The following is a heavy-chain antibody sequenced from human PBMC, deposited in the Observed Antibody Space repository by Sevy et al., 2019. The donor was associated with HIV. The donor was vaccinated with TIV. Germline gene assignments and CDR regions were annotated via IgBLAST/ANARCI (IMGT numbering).Heavy chain of an antibody. J-gene: IGHJ3*02. CDR3: ARGARYYDSVTGYYHDAFDI. D-gene: IGHD3-9*01. CDR1: GYSFTSHD. CDR2: MNPNTGNS. Sequence: ASVKVSCKASGYSFTSHDVNWVRQATGQGLEWMGWMNPNTGNSGFAQTFQGRVTLTRDTSTSTAYMELNSLTSEDTAYYYCARGARYYDSVTGYYHDAFDIWGHGTRVTVSS. V-gene: IGHV1-8*01.